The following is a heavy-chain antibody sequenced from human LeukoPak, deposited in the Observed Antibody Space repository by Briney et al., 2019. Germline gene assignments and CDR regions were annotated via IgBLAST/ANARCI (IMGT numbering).Heavy chain of an antibody. CDR3: ATDASLITGTTAYYYYGMDV. CDR1: GYTFTSYG. CDR2: ISAYNGNT. D-gene: IGHD1-7*01. V-gene: IGHV1-18*01. J-gene: IGHJ6*02. Sequence: ASVKVSCKASGYTFTSYGISWVRQAPGQGLEWMGWISAYNGNTNYAQKLQGRVTMTEDTSTDTAYMELSSLRSEDTAVYYCATDASLITGTTAYYYYGMDVWGQGTTVTVSS.